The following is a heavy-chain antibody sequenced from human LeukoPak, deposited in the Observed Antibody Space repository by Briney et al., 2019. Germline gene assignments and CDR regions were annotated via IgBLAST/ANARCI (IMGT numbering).Heavy chain of an antibody. J-gene: IGHJ6*03. D-gene: IGHD2/OR15-2a*01. CDR3: ASGGDLSYMDV. Sequence: GGSLRLSCAASGFTFSSYAVHWVRQAPGKGLEWVAVISCDGSNKYYADSVKGRFTISRDNSKNTLYLQMNSLRAEDTAVYYCASGGDLSYMDVWGKGTTVTVSS. CDR1: GFTFSSYA. CDR2: ISCDGSNK. V-gene: IGHV3-30*04.